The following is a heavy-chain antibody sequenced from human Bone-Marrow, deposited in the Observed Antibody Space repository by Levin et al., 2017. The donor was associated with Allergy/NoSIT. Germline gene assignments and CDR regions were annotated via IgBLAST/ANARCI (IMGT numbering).Heavy chain of an antibody. V-gene: IGHV3-23*01. CDR3: AKGQRGTYYFDS. J-gene: IGHJ4*02. CDR1: GFTFSIYT. D-gene: IGHD1-14*01. Sequence: GESLKISCEASGFTFSIYTMTWVRQAPGRGLEWISALSPSGLSTYYADSVKGRFTISRDNSKNTLYLQMSSLRADDTAVYYCAKGQRGTYYFDSWGQGTLVTVSS. CDR2: LSPSGLST.